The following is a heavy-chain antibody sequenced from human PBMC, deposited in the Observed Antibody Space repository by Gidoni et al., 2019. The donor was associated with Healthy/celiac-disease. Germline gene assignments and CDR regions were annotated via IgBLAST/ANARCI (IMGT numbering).Heavy chain of an antibody. V-gene: IGHV3-23*01. D-gene: IGHD2-2*01. CDR2: ISGSGGST. CDR1: GFTFSSHA. J-gene: IGHJ4*02. CDR3: AKDLGDIVVVPAAMPGPGDY. Sequence: VQLLESGGGLVQPGGSLRLSCAASGFTFSSHAMSWVRQAPGKGLEWVSAISGSGGSTYYADSVKGRFTISRDNSKNTLYLQMNSLRAEDTAVYYCAKDLGDIVVVPAAMPGPGDYWGQGTLVTVSS.